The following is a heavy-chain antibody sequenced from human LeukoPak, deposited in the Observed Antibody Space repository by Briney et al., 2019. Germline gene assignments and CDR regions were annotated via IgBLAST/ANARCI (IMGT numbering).Heavy chain of an antibody. Sequence: GESLKISCKGSGYSFSGYWIGWVRQMPGKGLEWMGIIYPGDSDTKYSPSFQGQVTISADKSISTAYLQWSSLKASDTAIYYCARSGYYYMDVWGKGTTVTVSS. CDR2: IYPGDSDT. V-gene: IGHV5-51*01. D-gene: IGHD3-10*01. CDR1: GYSFSGYW. CDR3: ARSGYYYMDV. J-gene: IGHJ6*03.